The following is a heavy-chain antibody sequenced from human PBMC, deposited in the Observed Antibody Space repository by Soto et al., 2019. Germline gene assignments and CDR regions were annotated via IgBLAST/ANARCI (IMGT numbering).Heavy chain of an antibody. CDR1: GYTLTELS. J-gene: IGHJ6*02. Sequence: ASVKVSCKVSGYTLTELSMHWVRQAPGKGLEWMGGFDPEDGETIYAQKFQGRVTMTEDTSTDTAYMELSSLRSEDTAVYYCATGRIVVVTAPSSYYYGMDAWGQGTTVTVSS. D-gene: IGHD2-21*02. V-gene: IGHV1-24*01. CDR2: FDPEDGET. CDR3: ATGRIVVVTAPSSYYYGMDA.